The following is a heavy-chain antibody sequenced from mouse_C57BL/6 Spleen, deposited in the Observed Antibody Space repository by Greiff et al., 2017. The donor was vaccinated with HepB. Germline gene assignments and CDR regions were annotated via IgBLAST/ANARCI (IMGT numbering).Heavy chain of an antibody. CDR3: ARLGITTVYFDV. Sequence: QVQLQQPGAELVRPGSSVKLSCKASGYTFTSYWMHWVKQRPIQGLEWIGNIDPSDSDTHYNQKFKDKATLTVDKSSSTAYMQLSSLTSEDSAVYYCARLGITTVYFDVWGTGTTVTVSS. V-gene: IGHV1-52*01. CDR1: GYTFTSYW. CDR2: IDPSDSDT. J-gene: IGHJ1*03. D-gene: IGHD1-1*01.